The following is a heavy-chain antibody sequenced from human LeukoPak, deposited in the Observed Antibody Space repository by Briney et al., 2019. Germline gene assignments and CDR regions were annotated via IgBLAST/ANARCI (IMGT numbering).Heavy chain of an antibody. V-gene: IGHV3-21*01. CDR2: ISSSSSYI. CDR3: ARFLSGNAFDI. CDR1: GFTFGSYS. Sequence: GGSLRLSCAASGFTFGSYSMNWVRQAPGKGLEWVSSISSSSSYIYYADSVKGRFTISRDNAKNSLYLQMNSLRAEDTAVYYCARFLSGNAFDIWGQGTMVTVSS. D-gene: IGHD6-13*01. J-gene: IGHJ3*02.